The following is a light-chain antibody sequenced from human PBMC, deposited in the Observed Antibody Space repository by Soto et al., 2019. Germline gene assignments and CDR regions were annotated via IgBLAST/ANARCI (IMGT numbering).Light chain of an antibody. Sequence: QSALTQPPSASGSPGQSVTISCTGTSSDVGGYNYVSWYQQRPGKAPKLMIYEVSQRPSGVPDRFSGSKSGNTASLTVSGLQAEDEADYYCTSYAGSNNLVFGGGTKVTVL. V-gene: IGLV2-8*01. J-gene: IGLJ2*01. CDR1: SSDVGGYNY. CDR2: EVS. CDR3: TSYAGSNNLV.